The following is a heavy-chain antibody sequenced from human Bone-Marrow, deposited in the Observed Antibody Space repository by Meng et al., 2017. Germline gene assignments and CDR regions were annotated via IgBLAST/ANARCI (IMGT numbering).Heavy chain of an antibody. Sequence: GESLKISYAVSGFTFDTYEMNWVRQAPGKGLEWVSYISTVGYNIFYADSVKGRFTISRDNAKNSLYLQMNSLKVEDTAVYYCVRQKGYWYFDLWGRGTLVTVSS. V-gene: IGHV3-48*03. CDR2: ISTVGYNI. CDR3: VRQKGYWYFDL. CDR1: GFTFDTYE. J-gene: IGHJ2*01.